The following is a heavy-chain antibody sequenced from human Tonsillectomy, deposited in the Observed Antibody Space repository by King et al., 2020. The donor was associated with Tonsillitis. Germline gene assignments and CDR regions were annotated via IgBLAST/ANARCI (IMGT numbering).Heavy chain of an antibody. CDR1: GASISSYS. J-gene: IGHJ4*02. CDR3: ARDRALDYGFDY. CDR2: IYYSGST. V-gene: IGHV4-59*01. Sequence: QLQLQESGPGLVKPSETLSLTCNVSGASISSYSWSWIRQPPGKELEWIGYIYYSGSTNYNPSLKRRVTMSVDTSKNQSSLKLSFVTAADTAVYYCARDRALDYGFDYWGQGTLVTVSS. D-gene: IGHD4-17*01.